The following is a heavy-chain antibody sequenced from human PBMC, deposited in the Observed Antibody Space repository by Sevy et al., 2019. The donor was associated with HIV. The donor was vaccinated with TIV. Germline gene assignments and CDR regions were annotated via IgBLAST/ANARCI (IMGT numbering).Heavy chain of an antibody. D-gene: IGHD3-10*01. CDR2: ISSSSNYI. V-gene: IGHV3-21*01. CDR1: GFTFSTYS. J-gene: IGHJ6*02. Sequence: GGSLRLSCAASGFTFSTYSMNWVRQAPGKGLEGVSSISSSSNYIYYADSLKGRFTISRDNAKNSLYLQMNSLRADDTAVYYCARDGARITMVQGVMAYYHGMDVWRQGTTVTVSS. CDR3: ARDGARITMVQGVMAYYHGMDV.